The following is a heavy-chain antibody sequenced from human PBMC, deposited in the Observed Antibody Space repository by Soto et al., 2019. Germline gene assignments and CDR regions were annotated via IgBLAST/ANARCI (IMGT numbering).Heavy chain of an antibody. D-gene: IGHD5-18*01. CDR2: TYYRSKWYN. CDR3: ARDADTWLVP. CDR1: GDSVSSNSVA. V-gene: IGHV6-1*01. Sequence: SQTLSLTCAISGDSVSSNSVAWNWIRQSPSRGLEWLGRTYYRSKWYNDFAVSVKSRITINPDTSKNQFSLRLNSVTPEDTAVYYCARDADTWLVPGGQGTLVTVSS. J-gene: IGHJ5*02.